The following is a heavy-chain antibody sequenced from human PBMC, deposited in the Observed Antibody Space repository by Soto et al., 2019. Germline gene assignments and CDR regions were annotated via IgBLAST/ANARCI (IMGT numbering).Heavy chain of an antibody. Sequence: SVKVSCKASGGTFSSYAISWVRQAPGQGLEWMGGIIPIFGTANYAQKFQGRVTITADESTSTAYMELSSLRSEDTAVYYCARDPIAARRSSYYYGMDVWGQGTTVTLSS. CDR2: IIPIFGTA. D-gene: IGHD6-6*01. J-gene: IGHJ6*01. CDR3: ARDPIAARRSSYYYGMDV. CDR1: GGTFSSYA. V-gene: IGHV1-69*13.